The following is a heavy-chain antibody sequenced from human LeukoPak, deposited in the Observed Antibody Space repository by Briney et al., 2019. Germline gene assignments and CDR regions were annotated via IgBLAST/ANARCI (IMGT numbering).Heavy chain of an antibody. CDR3: ARANGDYGRFDY. V-gene: IGHV4-30-4*01. CDR2: IYYSGST. CDR1: GGSISSGDYY. D-gene: IGHD4-17*01. Sequence: SETLSLICTVSGGSISSGDYYWSWIRQPPGKGLEWIGYIYYSGSTYYNPSLKSRVTISVDTSKNQFSLKLSSVTAADTAVYYCARANGDYGRFDYWGQGTLVTVSS. J-gene: IGHJ4*02.